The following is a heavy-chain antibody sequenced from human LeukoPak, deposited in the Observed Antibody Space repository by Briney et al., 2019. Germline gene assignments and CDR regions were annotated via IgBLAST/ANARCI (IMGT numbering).Heavy chain of an antibody. CDR2: IRSKANSYAT. V-gene: IGHV3-73*01. CDR3: TRPVGYYDSSGYYLGY. CDR1: GFTFSGSA. D-gene: IGHD3-22*01. Sequence: PGGSLRLSCAASGFTFSGSAMHWVRQASGKGLEWVGRIRSKANSYATAYAASVKGRFTISRDDSKNTAYLQMNSLKTEDTAVYYCTRPVGYYDSSGYYLGYWGQGTLVTVS. J-gene: IGHJ4*02.